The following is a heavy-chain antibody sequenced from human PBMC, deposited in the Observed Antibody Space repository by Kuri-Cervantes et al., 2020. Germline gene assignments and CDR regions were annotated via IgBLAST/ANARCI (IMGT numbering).Heavy chain of an antibody. Sequence: GESLKISCAASGFTFSSYAMSWVRQAPGKGLEWVSAISGSGGSTYYADSVKGRFTISRDNSKNTLYLQMNSLRAEDTAVYYCARDGDSGYDFRPLDYWGQGTLVTVSS. D-gene: IGHD5-12*01. CDR2: ISGSGGST. J-gene: IGHJ4*02. CDR1: GFTFSSYA. CDR3: ARDGDSGYDFRPLDY. V-gene: IGHV3-23*01.